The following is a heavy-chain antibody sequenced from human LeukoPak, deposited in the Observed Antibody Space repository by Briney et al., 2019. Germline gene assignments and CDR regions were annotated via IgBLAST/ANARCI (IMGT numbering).Heavy chain of an antibody. CDR2: ISAYNGNT. J-gene: IGHJ6*02. V-gene: IGHV1-18*01. Sequence: ASVKVSCKASGYTFTSYGISWARQAPGQGLEWMGWISAYNGNTNYAQKLQGRVTMTTDTSTSTAYMELRSLRSDDTAVYYCARHYYDSKDYYYGMDVWGQGTTVTVSS. CDR1: GYTFTSYG. D-gene: IGHD3-22*01. CDR3: ARHYYDSKDYYYGMDV.